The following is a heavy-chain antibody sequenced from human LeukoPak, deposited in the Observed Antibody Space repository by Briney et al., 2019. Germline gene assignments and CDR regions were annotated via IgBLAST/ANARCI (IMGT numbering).Heavy chain of an antibody. D-gene: IGHD5-24*01. Sequence: GGSLRLSCAASGFTFDDYAMYWVRQAPGKGLEWVSGISWNSGSIGYADSVEGRFTISRDNAKNSLYLQMNSLRAEDTALYYCAKDKMATIMGWFDPWGQGTLVTVSS. CDR2: ISWNSGSI. J-gene: IGHJ5*02. CDR1: GFTFDDYA. V-gene: IGHV3-9*01. CDR3: AKDKMATIMGWFDP.